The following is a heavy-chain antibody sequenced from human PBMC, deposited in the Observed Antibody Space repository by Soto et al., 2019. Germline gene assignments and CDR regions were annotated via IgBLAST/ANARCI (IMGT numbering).Heavy chain of an antibody. Sequence: QVQLQESGPGLVKPSETLSLTCTVSGGSISSYYWSWIRQPPGKGLEWIGYIYYSGSTNYNPSLKSRVTISVDTSKNQFSLKLSSVTAADTAVYYCARTGRTTETQHHLFAYSGYDYPHYWYFDLWGRGTLVTVSS. J-gene: IGHJ2*01. V-gene: IGHV4-59*08. CDR1: GGSISSYY. CDR2: IYYSGST. CDR3: ARTGRTTETQHHLFAYSGYDYPHYWYFDL. D-gene: IGHD5-12*01.